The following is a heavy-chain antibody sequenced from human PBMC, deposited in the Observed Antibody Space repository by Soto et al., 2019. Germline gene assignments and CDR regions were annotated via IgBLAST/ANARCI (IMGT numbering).Heavy chain of an antibody. CDR2: ISGSGGST. Sequence: GGSLRLSCAASGFTFSSYAMSWVRQAPGKGLEWVSAISGSGGSTYYADSVKGRFTISRDNSKNTLYLQMNSLRAEDTAVYYCAIRHGSSWGSWFDPWGQGTLVTVSS. D-gene: IGHD6-13*01. V-gene: IGHV3-23*01. J-gene: IGHJ5*02. CDR3: AIRHGSSWGSWFDP. CDR1: GFTFSSYA.